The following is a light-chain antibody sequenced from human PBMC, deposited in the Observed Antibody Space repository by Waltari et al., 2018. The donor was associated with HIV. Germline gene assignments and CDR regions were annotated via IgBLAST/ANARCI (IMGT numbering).Light chain of an antibody. CDR3: QQYDNWPPWT. J-gene: IGKJ1*01. V-gene: IGKV3-15*01. CDR2: GVS. CDR1: QSIAKK. Sequence: EIVMTQSPATLSVSPGERVTLSCRASQSIAKKLAWYQQKPGQAPRLLMYGVSTRATGIPARFSGSGSWTEFTLTISSLQSEDLAVYYCQQYDNWPPWTFGQGTKVE.